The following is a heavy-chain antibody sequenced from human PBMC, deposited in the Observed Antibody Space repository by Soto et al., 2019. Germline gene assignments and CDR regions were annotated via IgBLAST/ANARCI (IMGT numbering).Heavy chain of an antibody. CDR3: AKAYAPGIDY. V-gene: IGHV3-30*18. Sequence: GGSLRLSCAASGFTFSSYGMHWVRQAPGKGLEWVAVISYDGSNKYYADSVKGRFTISRDNSKNTLYLQMNSLRAEDTAVYYCAKAYAPGIDYWGQGTLVTSPQ. J-gene: IGHJ4*02. CDR2: ISYDGSNK. CDR1: GFTFSSYG.